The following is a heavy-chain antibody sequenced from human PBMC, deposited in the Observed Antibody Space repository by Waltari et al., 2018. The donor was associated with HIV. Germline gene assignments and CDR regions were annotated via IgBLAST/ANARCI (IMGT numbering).Heavy chain of an antibody. CDR3: AREGHYYGSGRFGGDY. J-gene: IGHJ4*02. D-gene: IGHD3-10*01. CDR1: GFTFSTSG. V-gene: IGHV3-33*01. Sequence: QVQLVESGGGVVQPGRSLRLSCAASGFTFSTSGMHWVRQAPGKGLEWVAGIGYDGSNKYYADSVKGRLTISRDNSKNTVYLQINRLRAEDTAVYYCAREGHYYGSGRFGGDYWGQGTLVTVSS. CDR2: IGYDGSNK.